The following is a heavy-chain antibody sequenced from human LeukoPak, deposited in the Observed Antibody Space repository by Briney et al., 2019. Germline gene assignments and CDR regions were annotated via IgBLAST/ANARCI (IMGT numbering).Heavy chain of an antibody. CDR2: IHTDQTIQ. CDR1: GFTFSSYE. V-gene: IGHV3-30*02. J-gene: IGHJ5*01. D-gene: IGHD3-10*01. CDR3: GYYNSGSYSTPDS. Sequence: GGSLRLSCAASGFTFSSYEMNWVRQAPGKGLEWVAYIHTDQTIQYYADSVKGRFTISRDNSKNTLYLQMKTLRSEDTAVYYCGYYNSGSYSTPDSWGQGTQVTVSS.